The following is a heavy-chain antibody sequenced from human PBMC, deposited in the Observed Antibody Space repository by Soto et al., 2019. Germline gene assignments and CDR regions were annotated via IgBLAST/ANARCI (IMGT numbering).Heavy chain of an antibody. CDR2: INQDGSEK. CDR1: GFTFSTYW. CDR3: VRALGGAGAY. V-gene: IGHV3-7*04. Sequence: EVQLVESGRDLVQPGGSLRLSCAASGFTFSTYWMSWVRQAPGQGLEWVANINQDGSEKYYVDSVKGRFTISRDNANNSVYLQMNSLRVADPAVCYCVRALGGAGAYWGQGTLVTVSS. J-gene: IGHJ4*02.